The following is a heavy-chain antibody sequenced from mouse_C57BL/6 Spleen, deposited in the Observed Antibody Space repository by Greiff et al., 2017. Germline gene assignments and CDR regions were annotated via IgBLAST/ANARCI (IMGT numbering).Heavy chain of an antibody. V-gene: IGHV5-12*01. CDR1: GFTFSDYY. CDR2: ISNGGGST. J-gene: IGHJ1*03. CDR3: ARHVTGYYGSSYDWYFDV. D-gene: IGHD1-1*01. Sequence: EVKVVESGGGLVQPGGSLKLSCAASGFTFSDYYMYWVRQTPEKRLEWVAYISNGGGSTYYPDTVQGRFTISRDNAKNTLYLQVSRLKSEDTAMYYCARHVTGYYGSSYDWYFDVWGTGTTVTVSS.